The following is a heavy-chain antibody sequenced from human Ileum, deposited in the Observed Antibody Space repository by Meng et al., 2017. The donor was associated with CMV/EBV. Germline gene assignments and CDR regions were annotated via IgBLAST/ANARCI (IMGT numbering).Heavy chain of an antibody. D-gene: IGHD3-16*01. CDR3: TRAASGGGPVGEPTDY. CDR2: ISTSGNSL. CDR1: FTFSSYS. J-gene: IGHJ4*02. V-gene: IGHV3-21*01. Sequence: FTFSSYSMNWVRPAPGKGLEWVSSISTSGNSLYYADSVRGRFTISRDNAKNSLYLQMNSLRAEDMAVYYCTRAASGGGPVGEPTDYWGQGTLVTVSS.